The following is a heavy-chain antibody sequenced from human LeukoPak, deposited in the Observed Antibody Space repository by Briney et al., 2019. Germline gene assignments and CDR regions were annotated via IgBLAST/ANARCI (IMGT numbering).Heavy chain of an antibody. CDR3: ASQQQLVLVAFDI. CDR1: GGSISSSSYY. V-gene: IGHV4-39*07. CDR2: IYYSGST. D-gene: IGHD6-13*01. J-gene: IGHJ3*02. Sequence: SETLSLTCTVSGGSISSSSYYWGWIRQPPGKGLEWIGSIYYSGSTYYNPSLKSRVTISVDTSKNQFSLKLSSVTAADTAVYYCASQQQLVLVAFDIWGQGTMVTVSS.